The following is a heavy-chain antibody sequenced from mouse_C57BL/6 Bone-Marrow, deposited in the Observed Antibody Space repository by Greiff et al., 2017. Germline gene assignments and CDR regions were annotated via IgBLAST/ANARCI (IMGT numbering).Heavy chain of an antibody. CDR2: FHPYNDAT. CDR1: GYTFTTYP. Sequence: VQLQESGAELVKPGASVKMSCKASGYTFTTYPIEWFKQTHGNSLEWIGNFHPYNDATKYNEKFKGNATLTVEKSSSTVYLELSRLTSDYSAVYCCARRMDYYSRDYWDQGTAVPVSS. V-gene: IGHV1-47*01. CDR3: ARRMDYYSRDY. J-gene: IGHJ4*01. D-gene: IGHD2-3*01.